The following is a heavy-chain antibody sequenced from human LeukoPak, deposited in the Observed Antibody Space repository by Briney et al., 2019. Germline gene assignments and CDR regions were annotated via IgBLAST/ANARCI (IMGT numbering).Heavy chain of an antibody. Sequence: GESLKISCKGSGYSFTSYWISWVRQMPGKGLEWMGRIDPSDSYTNYSPSFQGHVTISADKSISTAYLQWSSLKASDTAMCYCARHVHYYGSGSYSFDYWGQGTLVTVSS. J-gene: IGHJ4*02. CDR1: GYSFTSYW. V-gene: IGHV5-10-1*01. D-gene: IGHD3-10*01. CDR2: IDPSDSYT. CDR3: ARHVHYYGSGSYSFDY.